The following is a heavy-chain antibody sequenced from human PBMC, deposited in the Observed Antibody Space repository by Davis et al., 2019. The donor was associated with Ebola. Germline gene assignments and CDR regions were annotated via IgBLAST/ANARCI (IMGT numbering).Heavy chain of an antibody. CDR3: ARDGGMVRGGGWFDP. CDR1: GGTFTNYA. Sequence: ASVKVSCKTSGGTFTNYAVNWVRQAPGQGLEWMGRIIPVVDTKDYAQKLQGRVTMTTDTSTSTAYMELRSLRSDDTAVYYCARDGGMVRGGGWFDPWGQGTLVTVSS. D-gene: IGHD3-10*01. J-gene: IGHJ5*02. V-gene: IGHV1-18*01. CDR2: IIPVVDTK.